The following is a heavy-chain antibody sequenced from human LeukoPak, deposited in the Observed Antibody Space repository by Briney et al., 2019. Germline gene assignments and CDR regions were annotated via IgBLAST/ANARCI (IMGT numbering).Heavy chain of an antibody. CDR3: ARVAAAGTGIFVNFYYSMDI. CDR2: IKQEGSEK. V-gene: IGHV3-7*01. CDR1: GFTVCRRDW. J-gene: IGHJ6*03. Sequence: GGSLRLSCVASGFTVCRRDWMTWVRQGPGEGLEWGANIKQEGSEKNYVDSVKGRFTISRDNAKNSVDLQMNSLRVEDTAVYYCARVAAAGTGIFVNFYYSMDIWGKGTTVTISS. D-gene: IGHD6-13*01.